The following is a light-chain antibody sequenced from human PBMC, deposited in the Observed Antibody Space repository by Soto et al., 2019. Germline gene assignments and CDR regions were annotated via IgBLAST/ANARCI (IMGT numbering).Light chain of an antibody. Sequence: TLSSSVGDRVTITCRASQTISSWLAWYQQKPGQAPKLLIYKASSLESAVPSRFSGSGSGTEFTLTISGLQPDDVATYYCQQYNCYPLTFGGGTKVDI. CDR2: KAS. CDR3: QQYNCYPLT. V-gene: IGKV1-5*03. CDR1: QTISSW. J-gene: IGKJ4*01.